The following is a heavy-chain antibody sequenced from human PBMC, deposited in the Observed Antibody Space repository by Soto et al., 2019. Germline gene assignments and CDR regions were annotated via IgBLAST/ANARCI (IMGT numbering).Heavy chain of an antibody. Sequence: GGSLRLSCAASGFTFSSYSMNWVRQAPGKGLEWVSSISSSSSYIYYADSVKGRFTISRDNAKNSLYLQMNSLTAEDTAVYYCARDPFGYSYPFDYWGQGTLVTVSS. CDR2: ISSSSSYI. J-gene: IGHJ4*02. CDR1: GFTFSSYS. V-gene: IGHV3-21*01. CDR3: ARDPFGYSYPFDY. D-gene: IGHD5-18*01.